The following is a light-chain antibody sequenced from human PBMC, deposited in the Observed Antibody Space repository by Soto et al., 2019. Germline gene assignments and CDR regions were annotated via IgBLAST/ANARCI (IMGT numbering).Light chain of an antibody. CDR3: QQLNSYPFT. Sequence: IQLTQSPSSLSESVGDRVTITCRASQGVSSSLAWYQQEPGKAPKRLIYAASTLQSGVPSRFSGSGSGTDFTLTISSLQPEDFATYYCQQLNSYPFTFGGGTKVEIK. CDR1: QGVSSS. V-gene: IGKV1-9*01. CDR2: AAS. J-gene: IGKJ4*01.